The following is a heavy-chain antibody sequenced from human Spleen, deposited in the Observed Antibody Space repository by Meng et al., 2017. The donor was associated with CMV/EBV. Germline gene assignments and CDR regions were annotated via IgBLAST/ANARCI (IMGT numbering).Heavy chain of an antibody. CDR1: GGTFSSYT. V-gene: IGHV1-69*02. D-gene: IGHD2-2*01. CDR3: ARAIVVVPAATIGWFDP. J-gene: IGHJ5*02. Sequence: SVKVSCKASGGTFSSYTISWVRQAPGQGLEWMGRIIPILGIANYAQKFQGRVTITADKSTSTAYMELSSLRSEDTAVYYCARAIVVVPAATIGWFDPWGQGTLVPSPQ. CDR2: IIPILGIA.